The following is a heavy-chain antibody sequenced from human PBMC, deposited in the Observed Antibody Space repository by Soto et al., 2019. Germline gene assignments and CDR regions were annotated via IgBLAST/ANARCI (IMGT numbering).Heavy chain of an antibody. CDR2: VSAGGDMT. CDR3: ARGDRGGSGSPASYYYSGLDV. CDR1: GFTFSSYA. D-gene: IGHD3-10*01. Sequence: SVGSLRLSCAASGFTFSSYAMSWVRQAPGKGLEWVSSVSAGGDMTYYSDSVKGRFTISRDNSNNALFLQMNSLRIEDTALYYCARGDRGGSGSPASYYYSGLDVWGQGTTVTVS. J-gene: IGHJ6*02. V-gene: IGHV3-23*01.